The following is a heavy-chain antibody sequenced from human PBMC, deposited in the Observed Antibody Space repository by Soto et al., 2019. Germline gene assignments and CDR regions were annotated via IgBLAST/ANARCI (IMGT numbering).Heavy chain of an antibody. CDR3: AKDLTGSGWFGEPQSDY. CDR2: ISGSGGST. V-gene: IGHV3-23*01. J-gene: IGHJ4*02. D-gene: IGHD3-10*01. CDR1: GFTFSSYA. Sequence: GESLKISCAASGFTFSSYAMSWVRQAPGKGLEWVSAISGSGGSTYYADSVKGRFTISRDNSKNTLYLQMNSLRAEDTAVYYCAKDLTGSGWFGEPQSDYWGQGTLVTVSS.